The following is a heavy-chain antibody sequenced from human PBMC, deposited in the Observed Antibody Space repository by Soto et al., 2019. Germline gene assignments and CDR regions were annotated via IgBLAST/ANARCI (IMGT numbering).Heavy chain of an antibody. Sequence: QVQLQESGPGLVKPSQTLSLTCTVSGGSISSGGFHWSWIRQHPGKGLEWIGFIFYSGSTSYNPSLKIRVTRSGDASKIQFSMKLSSVTAADTGVYYCARGLGYCSGGGCYYYYYGMDVWGQGTTVTVYS. V-gene: IGHV4-31*03. CDR1: GGSISSGGFH. D-gene: IGHD2-15*01. CDR3: ARGLGYCSGGGCYYYYYGMDV. CDR2: IFYSGST. J-gene: IGHJ6*02.